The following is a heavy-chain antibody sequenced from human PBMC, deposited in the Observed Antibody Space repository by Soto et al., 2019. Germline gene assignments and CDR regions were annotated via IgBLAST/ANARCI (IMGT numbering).Heavy chain of an antibody. D-gene: IGHD2-15*01. V-gene: IGHV4-31*03. J-gene: IGHJ6*02. CDR2: IYYSGST. CDR3: ARAAYCSGGSCYTDYYYGMDV. Sequence: QVQLQESGPGLVKPSQTLSLTCTVSGGSISSGGYYWSWIRQHPGKGLEWIGYIYYSGSTYYNPSLKSRVTISVDTSKNQFSLKLSSVTAADTAVYYCARAAYCSGGSCYTDYYYGMDVWGQGTTVTVSS. CDR1: GGSISSGGYY.